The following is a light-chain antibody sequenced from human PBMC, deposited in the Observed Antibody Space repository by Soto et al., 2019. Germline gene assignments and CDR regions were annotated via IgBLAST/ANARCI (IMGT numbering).Light chain of an antibody. CDR3: QQYNNWPFT. J-gene: IGKJ4*01. V-gene: IGKV3-15*01. Sequence: EIVMTQSPATLSVSPGERATLSCRASQSISSDLAWYQQKPGQAPRHLIYGASTRATGIPARFSGSGSGTEFTPTLSSLKSEDFAVYYCQQYNNWPFTFGGGTKVEIK. CDR1: QSISSD. CDR2: GAS.